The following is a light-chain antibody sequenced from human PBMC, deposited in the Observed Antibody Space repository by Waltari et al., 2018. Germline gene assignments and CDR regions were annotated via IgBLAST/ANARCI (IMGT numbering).Light chain of an antibody. CDR2: DVS. J-gene: IGLJ1*01. Sequence: QSALTQPASVSGSPGQSIPISCPRSSSDLGGYSFVSCYQQHPGKAPKLMIYDVSDRPSGVSNRFSGSKSGNTASLTISGLQPEDEADYYCSSYTSIIPPFLFGTGTKVTVL. CDR3: SSYTSIIPPFL. V-gene: IGLV2-14*01. CDR1: SSDLGGYSF.